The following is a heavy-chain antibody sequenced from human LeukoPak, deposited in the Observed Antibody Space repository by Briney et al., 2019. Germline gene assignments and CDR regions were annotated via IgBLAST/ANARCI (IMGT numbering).Heavy chain of an antibody. J-gene: IGHJ4*02. CDR2: IYYSGST. V-gene: IGHV4-39*01. CDR3: ARRSYCGGDCYYEFDY. D-gene: IGHD2-21*01. CDR1: GGSISSSSYY. Sequence: SETLSLTCTVSGGSISSSSYYWGWIRQPPGKGLEWIGSIYYSGSTYYNPSLKSRVTISVDTSKNQFSLKLSSVTAADTAVYYCARRSYCGGDCYYEFDYWGQGTLVTVSS.